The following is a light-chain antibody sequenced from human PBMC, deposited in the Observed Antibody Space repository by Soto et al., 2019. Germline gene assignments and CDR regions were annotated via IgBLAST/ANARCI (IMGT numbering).Light chain of an antibody. J-gene: IGKJ1*01. V-gene: IGKV3-20*01. CDR1: QSVSSNY. CDR3: QQYDGSLSWT. CDR2: GTS. Sequence: EIVMTQSPATLSVSPGERATLSCRASQSVSSNYLVWYQQNPGQAPRLLIYGTSIRATGIPDRFSGSGSGTDFTLTISRLEPEDFAVYYCQQYDGSLSWTFGQGTKVDIK.